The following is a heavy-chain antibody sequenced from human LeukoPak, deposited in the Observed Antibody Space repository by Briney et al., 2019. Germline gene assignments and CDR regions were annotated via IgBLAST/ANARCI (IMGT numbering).Heavy chain of an antibody. J-gene: IGHJ4*02. D-gene: IGHD2-21*02. CDR2: INHSGST. CDR1: GGSFSGYY. Sequence: PSETLSLTCAVYGGSFSGYYWSWIRQPPGKGLEWIGEINHSGSTNYNPSLKSRVTISVDTSKNQFSLKLSSVTAADTAVYYCARHVSRLLFSGLGFDYWGQGTLVTVSS. V-gene: IGHV4-34*01. CDR3: ARHVSRLLFSGLGFDY.